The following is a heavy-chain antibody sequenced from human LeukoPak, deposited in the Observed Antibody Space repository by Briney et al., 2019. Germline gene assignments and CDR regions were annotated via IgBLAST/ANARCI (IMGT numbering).Heavy chain of an antibody. J-gene: IGHJ4*02. Sequence: GGSLRLSCAASGFAFGSYYMNWVRQAPGKGLEWVANIKPDGSEENYVDSVRGRVTISRDNAKNSVYLQMNSLRADDTALDYCVRGHYADYTSQGTLVTVSS. CDR2: IKPDGSEE. CDR3: VRGHYADY. CDR1: GFAFGSYY. V-gene: IGHV3-7*01.